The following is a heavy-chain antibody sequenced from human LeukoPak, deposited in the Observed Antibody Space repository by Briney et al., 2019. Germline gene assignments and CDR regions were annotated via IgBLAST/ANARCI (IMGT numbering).Heavy chain of an antibody. D-gene: IGHD3-10*01. CDR2: INEDGSRT. Sequence: GGSLRLSCAGSGFTFSNYWVHWVRQAPGKGLVWVSRINEDGSRTDYADFVKGRFTISRDNSKNTLYLQMNSLRAEDTAVYYCARDALWFGDYYYGMDVWGQGTTVTVSS. CDR1: GFTFSNYW. CDR3: ARDALWFGDYYYGMDV. J-gene: IGHJ6*02. V-gene: IGHV3-74*01.